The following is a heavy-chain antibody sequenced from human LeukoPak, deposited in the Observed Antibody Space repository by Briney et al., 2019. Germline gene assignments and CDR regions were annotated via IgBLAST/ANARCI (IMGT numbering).Heavy chain of an antibody. V-gene: IGHV1-2*02. CDR3: ARDWDAMNNCFDP. J-gene: IGHJ5*02. CDR2: ISTNSDIR. D-gene: IGHD1-26*01. CDR1: GYTFTGYY. Sequence: ASVTVSCKASGYTFTGYYMHWVRQAPGQGLEWMGWISTNSDIRTYAQTLQGRFTMTTDTATTTAYMELNNLTFDDTAVYYCARDWDAMNNCFDPWGQGTPVTVSS.